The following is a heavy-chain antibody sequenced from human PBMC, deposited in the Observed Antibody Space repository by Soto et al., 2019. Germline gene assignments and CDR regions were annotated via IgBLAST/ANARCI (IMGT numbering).Heavy chain of an antibody. Sequence: EVRVVESGGGLIQPGGSLTLSCAASGFTVSHNYMSWVRQAPGKGLEWVSVIFGGGGTTYADSVKGRFTISRDISKNTVYLQMDSLRVEDTAVYYCARGGHSDTWYEFDYWGQGTLVTVSS. CDR3: ARGGHSDTWYEFDY. CDR1: GFTVSHNY. J-gene: IGHJ4*02. CDR2: IFGGGGT. V-gene: IGHV3-53*01. D-gene: IGHD6-13*01.